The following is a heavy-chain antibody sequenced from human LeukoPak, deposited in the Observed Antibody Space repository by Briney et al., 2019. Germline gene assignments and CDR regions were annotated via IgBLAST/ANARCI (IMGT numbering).Heavy chain of an antibody. V-gene: IGHV3-7*03. CDR3: AKDPNYLVVTRFYFDY. J-gene: IGHJ4*02. CDR1: GFTFSDYW. Sequence: GGSLRLSCVASGFTFSDYWMSWVRQAPGKGLEWVANIKSDESERFFLDSVKGRFTISRDNAKNTLYLQMNSLRAEDTAVYYCAKDPNYLVVTRFYFDYWGQGTLVTVSS. D-gene: IGHD3-22*01. CDR2: IKSDESER.